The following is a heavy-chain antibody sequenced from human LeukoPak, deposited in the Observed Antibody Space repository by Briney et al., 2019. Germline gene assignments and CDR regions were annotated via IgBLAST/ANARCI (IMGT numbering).Heavy chain of an antibody. D-gene: IGHD6-19*01. Sequence: GRSLRLSCAASGFTFSNYAMSWVRQAPGKGLEWVSAISGSGGSTYYADSVKGRFTISRDNSKNTPYLQMNSLRAEDTAVYYCAKFRPITSVAGTIFHYWGQGTLVTVSS. CDR2: ISGSGGST. J-gene: IGHJ4*02. CDR3: AKFRPITSVAGTIFHY. CDR1: GFTFSNYA. V-gene: IGHV3-23*01.